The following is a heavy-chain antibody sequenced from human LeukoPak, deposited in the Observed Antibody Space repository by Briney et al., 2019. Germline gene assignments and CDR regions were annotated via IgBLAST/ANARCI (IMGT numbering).Heavy chain of an antibody. CDR3: ARDKTLNYYDSSGYAKIYYYGMDV. J-gene: IGHJ6*02. D-gene: IGHD3-22*01. CDR2: IYYSGST. V-gene: IGHV4-59*01. Sequence: PSETLSLTCTVSGGSISSYYWSWIRQPPGKGLEWIGYIYYSGSTNYNPSLKSRVTISVDTSKNQFSLKLSSVTAADTAVYYCARDKTLNYYDSSGYAKIYYYGMDVWGQGTTVTVSS. CDR1: GGSISSYY.